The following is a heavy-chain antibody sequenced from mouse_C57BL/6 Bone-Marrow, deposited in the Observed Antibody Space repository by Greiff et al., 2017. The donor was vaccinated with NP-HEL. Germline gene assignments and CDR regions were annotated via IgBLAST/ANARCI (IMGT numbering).Heavy chain of an antibody. J-gene: IGHJ2*01. V-gene: IGHV1-80*01. Sequence: QVQLQQSGAELVKPGASVKISCKASGYAFSSYWMNWVKQRPGKGLEWIGQIYPGDGDTNYNGKFKGKATLTADQSSSTAYMQLSSLTSEDSAVYVCTRLTVYYVGYFDYWGKGTTLTVAS. CDR2: IYPGDGDT. CDR1: GYAFSSYW. D-gene: IGHD2-1*01. CDR3: TRLTVYYVGYFDY.